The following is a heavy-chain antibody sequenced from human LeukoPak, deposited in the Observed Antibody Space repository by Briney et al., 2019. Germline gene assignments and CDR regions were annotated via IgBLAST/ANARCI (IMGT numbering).Heavy chain of an antibody. D-gene: IGHD4-17*01. CDR3: TKNDVGDYGT. V-gene: IGHV4-34*12. CDR2: VFHTGTA. Sequence: SETLSLTCAVYGGSFSGYYWSWIRQPPGKGLEWIGSVFHTGTAYYNPSLRSRVTLSVDTSKNQFSLKMSSVTAADTAVYYCTKNDVGDYGTWGQGTLVAVSS. J-gene: IGHJ5*02. CDR1: GGSFSGYY.